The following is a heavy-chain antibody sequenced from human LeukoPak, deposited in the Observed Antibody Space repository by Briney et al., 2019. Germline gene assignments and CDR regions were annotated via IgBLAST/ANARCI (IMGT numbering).Heavy chain of an antibody. CDR1: GGSISSSSYY. Sequence: SETLSLTCTVSGGSISSSSYYWGWIRQPPGKGLEWIGSIYYSGSTYYNPSLKGRVTISVDTSKNQFSLKLSSVTAADTAVYYCARGYYYDSSGYYFPHDAFDIWGQGTLVTVSS. CDR3: ARGYYYDSSGYYFPHDAFDI. D-gene: IGHD3-22*01. CDR2: IYYSGST. J-gene: IGHJ3*02. V-gene: IGHV4-39*01.